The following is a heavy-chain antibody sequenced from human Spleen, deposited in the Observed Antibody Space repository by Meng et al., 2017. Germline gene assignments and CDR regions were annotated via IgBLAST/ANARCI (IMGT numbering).Heavy chain of an antibody. J-gene: IGHJ4*02. V-gene: IGHV3-23*01. CDR3: AIAVAGRFDY. D-gene: IGHD6-19*01. CDR2: ISGSGSSA. CDR1: GFTFSSYA. Sequence: GESLKISCAASGFTFSSYAMNWLRQAPGKGLEWVSSISGSGSSAYYADSAKGRFTISRDNSKNTLYLQMNSLRAEDTAVYYCAIAVAGRFDYWGQGTLVTVSS.